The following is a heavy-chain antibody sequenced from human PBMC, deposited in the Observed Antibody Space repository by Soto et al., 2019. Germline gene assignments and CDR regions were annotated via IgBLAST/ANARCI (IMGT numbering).Heavy chain of an antibody. V-gene: IGHV4-30-4*01. CDR2: MYYSGTT. CDR3: VRDLTESYWYFYL. J-gene: IGHJ2*01. CDR1: GGSIRSGDYC. D-gene: IGHD3-10*01. Sequence: SETLSVTCPVPGGSIRSGDYCWNWVRQTPGKGLEWIGSMYYSGTTYYNPALKSRLNISIDSAKNQFSLKLTSVTAADTAVYYCVRDLTESYWYFYLWGRGTLVTVSS.